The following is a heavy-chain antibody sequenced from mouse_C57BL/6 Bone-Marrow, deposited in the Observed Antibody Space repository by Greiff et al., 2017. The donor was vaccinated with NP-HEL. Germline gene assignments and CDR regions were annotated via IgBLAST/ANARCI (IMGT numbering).Heavy chain of an antibody. CDR3: ARYYGSIYWYFDV. D-gene: IGHD1-1*01. CDR1: GYTFTSYW. V-gene: IGHV1-50*01. CDR2: IDPSDSYT. J-gene: IGHJ1*03. Sequence: QVQLQQPGAELVKPGASVKLSCKASGYTFTSYWMQWVKQRPGQGLEWIGEIDPSDSYTNYNQKFKGKATLTVDTSSSTAYMQLSSLTSEDSAVYYCARYYGSIYWYFDVWGTGTTVTVSS.